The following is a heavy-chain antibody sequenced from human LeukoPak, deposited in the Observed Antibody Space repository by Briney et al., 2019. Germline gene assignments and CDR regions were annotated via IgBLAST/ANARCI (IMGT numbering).Heavy chain of an antibody. D-gene: IGHD3-22*01. CDR1: GYTFTGYY. CDR2: INPNSGVT. V-gene: IGHV1-2*02. Sequence: ASVKVSCKASGYTFTGYYMHWVRQAPGQGLEWMGWINPNSGVTNYATKFHGRVTMTRATSISTANMELSKLRSDDTAVYYCVRHYFDSSGYCGYWGQGTLVTVCS. J-gene: IGHJ4*02. CDR3: VRHYFDSSGYCGY.